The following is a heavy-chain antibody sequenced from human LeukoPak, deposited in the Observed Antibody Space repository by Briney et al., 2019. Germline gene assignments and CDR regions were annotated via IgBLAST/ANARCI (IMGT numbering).Heavy chain of an antibody. CDR2: IYYSGST. J-gene: IGHJ5*02. V-gene: IGHV4-39*07. CDR1: GGSISGSSYY. CDR3: ARNGRRSWFDP. Sequence: PSETLSLTCTVSGGSISGSSYYWGWIRQPPGTGLEWIGSIYYSGSTYYNPSLKSRVTISVDRSKNQFSLKLSSVTAADTAVYYCARNGRRSWFDPWGQGTLVTVSS. D-gene: IGHD1-1*01.